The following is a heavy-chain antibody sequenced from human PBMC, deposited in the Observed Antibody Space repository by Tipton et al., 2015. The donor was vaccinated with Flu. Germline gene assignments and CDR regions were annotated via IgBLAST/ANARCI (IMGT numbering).Heavy chain of an antibody. Sequence: GLVKPSETLSLTCTVSGGSISSSSYYWSWIRQPPGKGLEWIGEINHSGSTNYNPSLKSRVPMSVDTPKNQFSLKLSSVTAADTAVYYCARDNYGDYARWYFDYWGQGTLVTASS. D-gene: IGHD4-17*01. CDR3: ARDNYGDYARWYFDY. CDR2: INHSGST. CDR1: GGSISSSSYY. V-gene: IGHV4-39*07. J-gene: IGHJ4*02.